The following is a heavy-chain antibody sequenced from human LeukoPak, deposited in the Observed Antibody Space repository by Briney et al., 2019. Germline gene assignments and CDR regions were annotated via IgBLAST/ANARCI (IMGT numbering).Heavy chain of an antibody. CDR3: VKDLSYESSGYVFDS. CDR2: VSWDGTT. V-gene: IGHV3-43*01. Sequence: GGSLRLSCAASGFTFEDYTMHWVRQAPGKTLEWVSLVSWDGTTYYTDSVKGRFTISRDNSKNSLYLQMDTLRSEDTGFYYCVKDLSYESSGYVFDSWGQGTLVTVSS. J-gene: IGHJ4*02. CDR1: GFTFEDYT. D-gene: IGHD3-22*01.